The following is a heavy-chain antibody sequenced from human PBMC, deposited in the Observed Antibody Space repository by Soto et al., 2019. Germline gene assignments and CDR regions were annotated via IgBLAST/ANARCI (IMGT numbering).Heavy chain of an antibody. Sequence: GGALGLFSAASGFTFCDYVMSWVRQAPGKGLEWVSSINDVGGSAYYAESVKGRFTISRDSYKNTLYLQMNSLTAEDTAIYYCTRVTSRERGYIYGTSDYWGQVTLVTVSS. CDR3: TRVTSRERGYIYGTSDY. D-gene: IGHD5-18*01. CDR1: GFTFCDYV. CDR2: INDVGGSA. V-gene: IGHV3-23*01. J-gene: IGHJ4*02.